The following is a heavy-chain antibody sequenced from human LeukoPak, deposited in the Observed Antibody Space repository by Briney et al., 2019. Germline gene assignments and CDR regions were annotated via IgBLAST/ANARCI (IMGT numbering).Heavy chain of an antibody. Sequence: SETLSLTCTVSGGSISSSSYYWGWIRQPPGKGLEWIGSIYYSGSTYCNPSLKSRVTISVDTSKNQFSLKLSSVTAADTAVYYCARHVGYDFWSGYYYYYYMDVWGKGTTVTVSS. J-gene: IGHJ6*03. CDR3: ARHVGYDFWSGYYYYYYMDV. CDR1: GGSISSSSYY. V-gene: IGHV4-39*01. D-gene: IGHD3-3*01. CDR2: IYYSGST.